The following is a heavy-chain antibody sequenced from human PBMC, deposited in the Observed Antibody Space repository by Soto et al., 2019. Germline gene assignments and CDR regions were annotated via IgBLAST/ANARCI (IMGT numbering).Heavy chain of an antibody. V-gene: IGHV3-30*18. Sequence: QVQLVESGGGVVQPGRSLRLSCAGSGFTFSNYGLHWVRQAPGKGLEWVAVISYDGSHKYYADSVKGRFTISRDNSNNMLYLQMDSLRAEDTAVYYCAKAGAPRYRSRSSCHPAGAYWGQGTLVTVSS. CDR2: ISYDGSHK. J-gene: IGHJ4*02. D-gene: IGHD2-15*01. CDR1: GFTFSNYG. CDR3: AKAGAPRYRSRSSCHPAGAY.